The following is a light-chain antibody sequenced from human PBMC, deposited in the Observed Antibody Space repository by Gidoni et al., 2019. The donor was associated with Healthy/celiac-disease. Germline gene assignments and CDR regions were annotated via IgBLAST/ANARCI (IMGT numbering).Light chain of an antibody. CDR3: QQSYSTPGT. J-gene: IGKJ3*01. Sequence: DIQMTQYPSSLSASVGDRVTITCRASQSISSYLNWYQQKPGKAPKLLIYAASSLQSGVPSRFSGSGSGTDFTLTISSLQPEDFATYYCQQSYSTPGTFXPXTKVDIK. CDR1: QSISSY. V-gene: IGKV1-39*01. CDR2: AAS.